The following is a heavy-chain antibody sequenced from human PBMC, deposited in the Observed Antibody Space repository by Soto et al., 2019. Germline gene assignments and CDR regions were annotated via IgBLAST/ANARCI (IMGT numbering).Heavy chain of an antibody. V-gene: IGHV3-33*01. D-gene: IGHD4-17*01. CDR3: ARRRSTVTTAWFYHAMDV. CDR1: GFSFSDYG. CDR2: IWFDGGNK. J-gene: IGHJ6*02. Sequence: QVQLVESGGGVVQPGTSLRLSCAASGFSFSDYGMHWVRQAPGKGLEWVAVIWFDGGNKYYAESVKGRFTISRDNSKNTVDLQMDRLRADDTAVYYCARRRSTVTTAWFYHAMDVWGQGTTVTVSS.